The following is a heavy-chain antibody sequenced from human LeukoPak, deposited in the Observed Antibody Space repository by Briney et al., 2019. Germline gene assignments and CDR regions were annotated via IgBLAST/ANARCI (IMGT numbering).Heavy chain of an antibody. Sequence: GSVTVSCQASGYTFTSYYMHWVRQAPGQGLEWMGIINPSGGSTNYAQKFQGRVTMTRDTSTRTVYMELSSLRSEDTDVYYCARGTIFGVVMPSDYWGQGTLVTVSS. CDR3: ARGTIFGVVMPSDY. V-gene: IGHV1-46*01. J-gene: IGHJ4*02. D-gene: IGHD3-3*01. CDR2: INPSGGST. CDR1: GYTFTSYY.